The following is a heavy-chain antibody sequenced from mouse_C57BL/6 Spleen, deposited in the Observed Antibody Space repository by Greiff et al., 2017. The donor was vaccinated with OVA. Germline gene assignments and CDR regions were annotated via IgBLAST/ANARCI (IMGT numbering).Heavy chain of an antibody. V-gene: IGHV1-54*01. J-gene: IGHJ4*01. D-gene: IGHD1-1*01. CDR2: INPGSGGT. CDR3: AREGIYYYGSKVPYYAMDY. Sequence: QVQLQQSGAELVRPGTSVKVSCKASGYAFTNYLIEWVKQRPGQGLEWIGVINPGSGGTNYNEKFKGKATLTADKSSSTAYMQLSSLTSEDSAVYFCAREGIYYYGSKVPYYAMDYWGQGTSVTVSS. CDR1: GYAFTNYL.